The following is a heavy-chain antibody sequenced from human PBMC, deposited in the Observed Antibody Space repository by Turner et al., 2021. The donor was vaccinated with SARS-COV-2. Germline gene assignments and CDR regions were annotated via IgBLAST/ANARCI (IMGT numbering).Heavy chain of an antibody. CDR2: INPSGDST. V-gene: IGHV1-46*01. Sequence: QVQLVQSGAEVKKPGASVKVSCKASGYTFSSYYLHWVRQAPGQGLEGMGIINPSGDSTSYAEKVQGRVTMTRDTSTSTVYMELSSLRSEDTAMYYCATYSGSYSAIDYWGQGTLVTVSS. CDR3: ATYSGSYSAIDY. J-gene: IGHJ4*02. D-gene: IGHD1-26*01. CDR1: GYTFSSYY.